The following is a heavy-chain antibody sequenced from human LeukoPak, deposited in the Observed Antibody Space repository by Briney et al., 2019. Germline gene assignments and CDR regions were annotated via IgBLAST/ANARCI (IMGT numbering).Heavy chain of an antibody. CDR1: GYTFTGYY. D-gene: IGHD3-22*01. V-gene: IGHV1-2*02. Sequence: ASVKVSCKASGYTFTGYYMHWVRQAPGQGLEWMGWINPNSGGTNYAQKFQGRVTMTRDTSISTAYKELSRLRSDDTAVYYCAGDQAESSGYQGDFDYWGQGTLVTVSS. J-gene: IGHJ4*02. CDR3: AGDQAESSGYQGDFDY. CDR2: INPNSGGT.